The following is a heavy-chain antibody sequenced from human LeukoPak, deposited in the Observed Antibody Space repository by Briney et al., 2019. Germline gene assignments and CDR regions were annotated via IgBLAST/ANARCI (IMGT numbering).Heavy chain of an antibody. V-gene: IGHV3-30*18. CDR3: AKDYDSSGYDY. CDR1: GFTFSSYC. J-gene: IGHJ4*02. CDR2: ISYDGSNK. Sequence: PGRSLRLSCAASGFTFSSYCMHWVRQAPGKGLEWVAVISYDGSNKYYADSVKGRFTISRDNSKNTLYLQMNSLRAEDTAVYYCAKDYDSSGYDYWGQGTLVTVSS. D-gene: IGHD3-22*01.